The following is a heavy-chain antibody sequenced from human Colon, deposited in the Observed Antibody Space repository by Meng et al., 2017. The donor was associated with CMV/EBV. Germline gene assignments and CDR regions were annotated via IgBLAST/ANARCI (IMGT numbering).Heavy chain of an antibody. Sequence: QVHVVESGGGVVQPGGSLRLSCVVSGFTFSSYGMHWVRQVPGKGLEWVAFMTYDGGKEYYADSVQGRFTISRDNFKNTLYLQMNSLRAEDTAIYYCAKFRETKRDYWGQGTLVTVSS. D-gene: IGHD1-7*01. V-gene: IGHV3-30*02. J-gene: IGHJ4*02. CDR2: MTYDGGKE. CDR3: AKFRETKRDY. CDR1: GFTFSSYG.